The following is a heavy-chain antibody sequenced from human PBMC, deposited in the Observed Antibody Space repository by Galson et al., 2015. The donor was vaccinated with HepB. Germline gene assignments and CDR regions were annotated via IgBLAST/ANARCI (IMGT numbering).Heavy chain of an antibody. V-gene: IGHV2-70*11. CDR3: ARVPACRQQHNWFDP. CDR2: IDWDDDK. J-gene: IGHJ5*02. Sequence: PALVKPTQTLTLTCTFSGFSLNTRGMCVSWIRQPPGKALEWLARIDWDDDKYYSTSLETRLTISKDTSRNQVVLTMTNMDPVDTATYYCARVPACRQQHNWFDPWGQGTLVTVSS. CDR1: GFSLNTRGMC. D-gene: IGHD1-1*01.